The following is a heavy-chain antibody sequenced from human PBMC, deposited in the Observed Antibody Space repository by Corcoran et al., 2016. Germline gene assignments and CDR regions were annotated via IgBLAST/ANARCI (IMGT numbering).Heavy chain of an antibody. Sequence: EVRLLESGGGLVQPGGSLRLSCAASGFTFSSYAMSWVRQAPGKGLEWVSAISGSGGSTYYADSVKGRFTISRDNSKNTLYLQMNSMRAEDTDVYYCAKDRRITMIVVVRFDYWGQGTLVTVSS. CDR2: ISGSGGST. CDR3: AKDRRITMIVVVRFDY. CDR1: GFTFSSYA. D-gene: IGHD3-22*01. V-gene: IGHV3-23*01. J-gene: IGHJ4*02.